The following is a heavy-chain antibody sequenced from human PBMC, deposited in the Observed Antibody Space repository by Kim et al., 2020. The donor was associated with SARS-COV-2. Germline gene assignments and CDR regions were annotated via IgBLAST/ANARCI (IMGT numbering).Heavy chain of an antibody. CDR3: ARDCGGWCGSSWFYYYGMDV. CDR2: ISSSSSTI. CDR1: GFTFSSYS. V-gene: IGHV3-48*02. J-gene: IGHJ6*02. Sequence: GGSLRLSCAASGFTFSSYSMNWVRQAPGKGLEWFSYISSSSSTIYYADSVKGRFTISRDNAKNSLYLQMNSLRDEDTAVYYCARDCGGWCGSSWFYYYGMDVWGQGTTVTVSS. D-gene: IGHD6-13*01.